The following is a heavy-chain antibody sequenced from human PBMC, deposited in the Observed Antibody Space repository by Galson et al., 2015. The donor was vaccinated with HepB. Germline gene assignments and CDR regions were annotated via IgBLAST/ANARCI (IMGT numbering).Heavy chain of an antibody. V-gene: IGHV3-30-3*01. CDR1: GFTFSNHA. Sequence: SLRLSCAASGFTFSNHAMHWVRQAPGKGLEWVAVISFDANNKYYADSVKGRFIISRDNAKNMLYLEVSTLSPEDTAVYFCAKDQCRQWAHCGSDFWGHGILVTVSS. CDR2: ISFDANNK. D-gene: IGHD1-26*01. CDR3: AKDQCRQWAHCGSDF. J-gene: IGHJ4*01.